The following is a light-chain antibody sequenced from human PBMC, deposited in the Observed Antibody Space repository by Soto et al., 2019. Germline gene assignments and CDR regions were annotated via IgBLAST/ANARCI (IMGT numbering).Light chain of an antibody. V-gene: IGKV3-20*01. CDR2: GAS. CDR3: QQYGNSPWT. CDR1: QSVRSSY. Sequence: EIVLTQSPGTLSLSPVERATLSCMASQSVRSSYLAWYQQKPGQAPRLFIYGASSRATGIPDRFSGSGSGTDYTLTISRLEPEDFAVYHCQQYGNSPWTFGQGTKVDIK. J-gene: IGKJ1*01.